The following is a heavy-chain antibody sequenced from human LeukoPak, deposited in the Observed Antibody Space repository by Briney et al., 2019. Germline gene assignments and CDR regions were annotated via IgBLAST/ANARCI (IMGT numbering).Heavy chain of an antibody. D-gene: IGHD3-10*01. V-gene: IGHV3-53*01. CDR2: IFSCGTT. Sequence: PGGSLRLSCAASGFTVSSNYMNWVRQAPGKGLEWVSVIFSCGTTFYADSVKGRFTISRDNSKNTLYLQMNSLRAEDTAVYYCARGGYYGSGSYSYDFHYWGQGTLVTVSS. CDR1: GFTVSSNY. J-gene: IGHJ4*02. CDR3: ARGGYYGSGSYSYDFHY.